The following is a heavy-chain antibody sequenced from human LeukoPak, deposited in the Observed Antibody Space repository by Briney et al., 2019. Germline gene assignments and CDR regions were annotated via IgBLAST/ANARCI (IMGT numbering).Heavy chain of an antibody. V-gene: IGHV1-58*01. J-gene: IGHJ3*02. CDR3: AADQPPHTVTTSLSVALDI. CDR2: IVVGSGNT. CDR1: GFTFTSSA. Sequence: GASVKVSCKASGFTFTSSAVQWVRQARGQRLEWIGWIVVGSGNTNYAQKFQERVTITRDMSTSTAYMELSSLRSEDTAVYYCAADQPPHTVTTSLSVALDIWGQGTMVTVSS. D-gene: IGHD4-17*01.